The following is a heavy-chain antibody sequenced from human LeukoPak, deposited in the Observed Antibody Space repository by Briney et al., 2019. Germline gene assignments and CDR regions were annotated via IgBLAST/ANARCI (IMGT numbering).Heavy chain of an antibody. CDR2: ISSSSSYI. Sequence: GGSLRLSCAGSGFIFSNYWMHWVRQAPGKGLMWVSSISSSSSYIYYADSVKGRFTISRDNAKNSLYLQMNSLRAEDTAVYYCARGRYCSGGSRYREYFQHWGQGTLVTVSS. CDR3: ARGRYCSGGSRYREYFQH. V-gene: IGHV3-21*01. CDR1: GFIFSNYW. D-gene: IGHD2-15*01. J-gene: IGHJ1*01.